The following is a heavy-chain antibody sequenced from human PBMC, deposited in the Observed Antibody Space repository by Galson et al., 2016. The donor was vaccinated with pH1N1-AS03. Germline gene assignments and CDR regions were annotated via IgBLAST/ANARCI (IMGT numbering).Heavy chain of an antibody. D-gene: IGHD6-19*01. V-gene: IGHV4-61*02. J-gene: IGHJ3*02. CDR3: ARYYFEFLMEVGLVAGTEMGAFDI. CDR2: IDASGST. Sequence: TLSLTCAVSGGSTSGGNSYWSWIRQPAGKGLEWIGRIDASGSTNYNPSLKSRVTISVDTSNNQFSLNFRSVTAADTAVYYCARYYFEFLMEVGLVAGTEMGAFDIWGRGTAVTVSS. CDR1: GGSTSGGNSY.